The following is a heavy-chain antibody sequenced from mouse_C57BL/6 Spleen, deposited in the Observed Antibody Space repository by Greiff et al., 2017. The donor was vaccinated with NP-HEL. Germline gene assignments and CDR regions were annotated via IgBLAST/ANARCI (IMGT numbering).Heavy chain of an antibody. CDR1: GYTFTDYY. V-gene: IGHV1-26*01. CDR3: AREGNYGNYQAWFAY. J-gene: IGHJ3*01. CDR2: INPNNGGT. D-gene: IGHD2-1*01. Sequence: EVQLQQSGPELVKPGASVKISCKASGYTFTDYYMNWVKQSHGKSLEWIGDINPNNGGTSYNQKFKGKATLTVDKSSSTAYMERRSLTSEDSAVYYCAREGNYGNYQAWFAYWGQGTLVTVSA.